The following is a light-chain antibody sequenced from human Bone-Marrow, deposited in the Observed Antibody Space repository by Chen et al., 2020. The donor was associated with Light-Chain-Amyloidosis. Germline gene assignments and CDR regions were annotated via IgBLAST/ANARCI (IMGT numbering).Light chain of an antibody. Sequence: SYELTQPPSVSVSPGQTARITCSGDDLPTKYAYWYQQKPGQAPVLVIHRDTERPSGISERFSGSSSGTKATLTISGVQAEDEADYHGQSADSSSTDEVIFGGGTKLTVL. J-gene: IGLJ2*01. CDR3: QSADSSSTDEVI. CDR1: DLPTKY. V-gene: IGLV3-25*03. CDR2: RDT.